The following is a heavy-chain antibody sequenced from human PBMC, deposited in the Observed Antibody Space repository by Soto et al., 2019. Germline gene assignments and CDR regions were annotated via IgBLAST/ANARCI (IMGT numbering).Heavy chain of an antibody. CDR2: IYPYDSDT. V-gene: IGHV5-51*01. Sequence: GSLKISCKGSGYIFDNYWIAWVRQMPGKGLEWMGIIYPYDSDTRYSPSFQGQVTISADKSTTTAYLHWSSLKASDTAMYYCARRPTGTTGPYAFDFWGQGTMVTVSS. CDR3: ARRPTGTTGPYAFDF. CDR1: GYIFDNYW. J-gene: IGHJ3*01. D-gene: IGHD1-7*01.